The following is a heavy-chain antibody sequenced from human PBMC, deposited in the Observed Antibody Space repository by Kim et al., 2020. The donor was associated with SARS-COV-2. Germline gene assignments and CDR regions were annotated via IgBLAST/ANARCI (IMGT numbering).Heavy chain of an antibody. CDR1: GFTFADYA. D-gene: IGHD2-15*01. Sequence: GGSLRLSCITSGFTFADYAMTWVRQAPGKGLEWVGCIRNKAYGGTIEYAASVKGRFTISRDDSKSIAYLQMNSLKTEDTAVYYCARGLSSGYHYYYDMDVWGQGTTVTVSS. J-gene: IGHJ6*02. CDR3: ARGLSSGYHYYYDMDV. V-gene: IGHV3-49*04. CDR2: IRNKAYGGTI.